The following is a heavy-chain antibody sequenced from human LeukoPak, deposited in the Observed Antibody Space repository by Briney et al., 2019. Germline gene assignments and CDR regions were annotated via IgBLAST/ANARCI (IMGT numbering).Heavy chain of an antibody. J-gene: IGHJ4*02. CDR3: ARGGSDFWSGYYHFLNY. CDR1: GYTFTGYY. V-gene: IGHV1-2*02. Sequence: ASVKVSCKASGYTFTGYYMHWVRQAPGQGLEWMGWINPNSGGTNYAQKFQGRVTMTRDTSIGTAYMELSRLRSDDTAVYYCARGGSDFWSGYYHFLNYWGQGTLVTVSS. D-gene: IGHD3-3*01. CDR2: INPNSGGT.